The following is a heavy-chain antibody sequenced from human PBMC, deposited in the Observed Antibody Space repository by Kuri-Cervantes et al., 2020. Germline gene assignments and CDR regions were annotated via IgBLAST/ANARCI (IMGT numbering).Heavy chain of an antibody. CDR2: INWNGGST. V-gene: IGHV3-20*04. J-gene: IGHJ4*02. CDR1: GFTFDDYG. CDR3: ASSVTTGGGGGY. D-gene: IGHD4-17*01. Sequence: GGSLRLSCAASGFTFDDYGMSWVRQAPGKGLEWVSGINWNGGSTGYADSVKGRFTISRDNAKNSLYLQMNSLRAEDTAVYYCASSVTTGGGGGYWGQGTLVTVSS.